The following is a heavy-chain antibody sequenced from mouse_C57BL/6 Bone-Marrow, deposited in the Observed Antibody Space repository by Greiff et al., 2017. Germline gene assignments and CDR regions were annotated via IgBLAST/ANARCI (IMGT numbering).Heavy chain of an antibody. D-gene: IGHD1-3*01. CDR2: INPGSGGT. Sequence: QVQLKESGAELVRPGTSVKVSCKASGYAFTNYLIEWVKQRPGQGLEWIGVINPGSGGTNYNEKFKGKATLTADKSSSTAYMQLSSLTSEDSAVYFCARTRTEKYYFDYWGQGTTLTVSS. J-gene: IGHJ2*01. CDR3: ARTRTEKYYFDY. CDR1: GYAFTNYL. V-gene: IGHV1-54*01.